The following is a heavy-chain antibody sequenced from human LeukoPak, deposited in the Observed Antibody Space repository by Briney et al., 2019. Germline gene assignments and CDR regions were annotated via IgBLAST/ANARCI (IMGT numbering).Heavy chain of an antibody. Sequence: GGSLRLSCAASGFTFSDYYMNWIRQAPGKGLEWVSYISSSGSTIYYADSVKGRFTISRDNAKNSLYLQMNSPRAEDTAVYYCARVHSSSWRYYYYYMDVWGKGTTVTVSS. J-gene: IGHJ6*03. CDR3: ARVHSSSWRYYYYYMDV. CDR2: ISSSGSTI. V-gene: IGHV3-11*01. CDR1: GFTFSDYY. D-gene: IGHD6-13*01.